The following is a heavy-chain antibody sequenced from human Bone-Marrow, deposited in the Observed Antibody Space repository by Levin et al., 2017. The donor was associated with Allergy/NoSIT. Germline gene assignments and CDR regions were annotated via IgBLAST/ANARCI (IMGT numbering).Heavy chain of an antibody. J-gene: IGHJ4*02. CDR3: ARQSVAGNDFDH. D-gene: IGHD6-19*01. CDR2: IFPGDSDA. V-gene: IGHV5-51*01. CDR1: GYSFSSYW. Sequence: GGSLRLSCKGSGYSFSSYWIGWARQMPGKGLEWMGIIFPGDSDARYSPSFQGQVTISVDKSTSSAYLQWSSLKASDTATYYCARQSVAGNDFDHWGQGSLVTVSS.